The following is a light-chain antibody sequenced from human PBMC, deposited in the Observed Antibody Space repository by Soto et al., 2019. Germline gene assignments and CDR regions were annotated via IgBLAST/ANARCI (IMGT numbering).Light chain of an antibody. CDR3: QQYHIYSGT. CDR1: QTISSW. Sequence: IRMYKSPATVSAKKRDRVTITCRASQTISSWLAWLQQRPGRAPKFLIYKASSLASGVPSRFSGSGSGTEFTLTINSLQPDDVATYYCQQYHIYSGTFGQVT. V-gene: IGKV1-5*03. J-gene: IGKJ1*01. CDR2: KAS.